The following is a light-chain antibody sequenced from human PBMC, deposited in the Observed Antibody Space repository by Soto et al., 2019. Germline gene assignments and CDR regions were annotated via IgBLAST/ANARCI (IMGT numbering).Light chain of an antibody. J-gene: IGKJ1*01. CDR2: KAS. V-gene: IGKV1-5*03. Sequence: DIQMTQSPSTLSGSVGDRVTITCRASQSISSWLAWYPQKPGKAPKLLIYKASSLESGVPSRFSGSGSGTEFTLTISSLQPDDFATYYCQQYNSYPWTFGQGTKVDIK. CDR1: QSISSW. CDR3: QQYNSYPWT.